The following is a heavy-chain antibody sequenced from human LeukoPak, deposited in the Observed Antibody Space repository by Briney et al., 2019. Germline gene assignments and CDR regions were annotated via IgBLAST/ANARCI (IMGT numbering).Heavy chain of an antibody. V-gene: IGHV5-51*01. CDR3: ARLADIVATTYYYYYMDV. D-gene: IGHD5-12*01. J-gene: IGHJ6*03. CDR1: GYSFTSYW. Sequence: SGESLKISCKGSGYSFTSYWIGWVRQMPGKGLEWMGIIYPGDSDTRYSPSFQGQVTISADKSISTAYLQWSSLKASDTAMYYCARLADIVATTYYYYYMDVWGKGTTVTVSS. CDR2: IYPGDSDT.